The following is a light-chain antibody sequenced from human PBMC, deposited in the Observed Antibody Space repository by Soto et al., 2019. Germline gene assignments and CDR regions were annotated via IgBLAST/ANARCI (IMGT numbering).Light chain of an antibody. CDR1: QSVSSY. CDR2: DAS. V-gene: IGKV3-11*01. J-gene: IGKJ1*01. CDR3: QQRSNWPPT. Sequence: EVVMTQSPATLSVSPGEGATLSCRASQSVSSYLAWYQQKPGQAPRLLIYDASTRATGIPARFSGSGSGTDFTLTITSLEPEDFAVYYCQQRSNWPPTFGQGTKVDIK.